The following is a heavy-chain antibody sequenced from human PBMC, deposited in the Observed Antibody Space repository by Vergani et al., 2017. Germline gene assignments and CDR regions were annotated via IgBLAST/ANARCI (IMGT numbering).Heavy chain of an antibody. D-gene: IGHD5-12*01. V-gene: IGHV1-46*03. CDR2: INPSGGST. J-gene: IGHJ4*02. CDR1: GYTFTSYY. CDR3: ARGLYSVGYIVATEIVFDY. Sequence: QVQLVQSGAEVKKPGASVKVSCKASGYTFTSYYMHWVRQAPGQGLEWMGIINPSGGSTSYAQKFQGRVTMTRDTSTSTVYMKLSSLRSEDTAVYYCARGLYSVGYIVATEIVFDYWGQGTLVTVSS.